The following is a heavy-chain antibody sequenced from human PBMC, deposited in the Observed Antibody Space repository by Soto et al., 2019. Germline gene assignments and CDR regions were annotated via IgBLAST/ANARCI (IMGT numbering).Heavy chain of an antibody. D-gene: IGHD1-1*01. J-gene: IGHJ6*02. CDR3: ARGRYLRYYYYGMDV. V-gene: IGHV4-31*03. CDR2: IYYSGST. CDR1: GGSISSGGYY. Sequence: QVQLQESGPGLVKPSQTLSLTCTVSGGSISSGGYYWSWMRQHPGKGLEWIGYIYYSGSTYYNPSLKSRVTISVDTSKNQFSLKLSSVTAADTAVYYCARGRYLRYYYYGMDVWGQGTTVTVSS.